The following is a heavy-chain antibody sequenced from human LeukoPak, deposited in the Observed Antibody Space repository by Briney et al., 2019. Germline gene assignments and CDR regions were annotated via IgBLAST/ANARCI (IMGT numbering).Heavy chain of an antibody. J-gene: IGHJ4*02. CDR3: ARDNDITMVRGVSFDY. V-gene: IGHV4-39*07. CDR1: GGSISSSSYY. CDR2: IYYSGST. Sequence: SETLSLTCTVSGGSISSSSYYWGWIRQPPGKGLEWIGSIYYSGSTYYNPSLKSRVTISVDTSKNQFSLKLSSVTAADTAVYYCARDNDITMVRGVSFDYWGQGTLVTVSS. D-gene: IGHD3-10*01.